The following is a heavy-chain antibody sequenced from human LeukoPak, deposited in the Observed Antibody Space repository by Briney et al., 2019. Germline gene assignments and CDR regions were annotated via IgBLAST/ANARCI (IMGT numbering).Heavy chain of an antibody. CDR2: LKSKSDGGTT. CDR1: GFPFSNAW. J-gene: IGHJ4*02. Sequence: GGSLRLSCVVSGFPFSNAWMSWVRQAPGKGLEWVGRLKSKSDGGTTEYAAPVKGRFTISRDDSKDTLSLQMNNLKTEDTAVYYCSLGGTKAYSWGQGTLVTVSS. V-gene: IGHV3-15*01. CDR3: SLGGTKAYS. D-gene: IGHD3-16*01.